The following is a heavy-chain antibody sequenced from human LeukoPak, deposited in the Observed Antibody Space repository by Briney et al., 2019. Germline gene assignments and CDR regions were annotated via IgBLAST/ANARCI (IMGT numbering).Heavy chain of an antibody. D-gene: IGHD3-22*01. CDR1: GYTFSAYS. Sequence: GASVKVSCKASGYTFSAYSMHWVRQAPGQGLEWMGRINPNSGGTNYAQKFQGRVTMTSDTSISTAYMELSRLRFDDTAVYYCARDPNYHDNSGPIGCNYWGQGTLVTVSS. J-gene: IGHJ4*02. V-gene: IGHV1-2*06. CDR3: ARDPNYHDNSGPIGCNY. CDR2: INPNSGGT.